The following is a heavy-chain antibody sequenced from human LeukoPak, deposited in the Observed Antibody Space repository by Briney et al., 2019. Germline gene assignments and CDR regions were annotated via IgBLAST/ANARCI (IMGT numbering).Heavy chain of an antibody. CDR2: ISGSSTYI. CDR1: GFTFSSYN. D-gene: IGHD6-6*01. J-gene: IGHJ6*03. V-gene: IGHV3-21*01. CDR3: ARGAARDYMDV. Sequence: PGGSLRLSCAASGFTFSSYNMKWVRQAPGKGLEWVSSISGSSTYIYYADSVKGRFTISRDNAKNSLYLQVNTLSAEDTAVYYCARGAARDYMDVWGKGTTVTVSS.